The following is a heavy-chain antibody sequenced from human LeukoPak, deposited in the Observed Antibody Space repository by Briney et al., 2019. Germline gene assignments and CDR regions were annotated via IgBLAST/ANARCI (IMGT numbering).Heavy chain of an antibody. CDR1: GFTFSSYS. D-gene: IGHD7-27*01. Sequence: GGSLRLSCAASGFTFSSYSMNWVRQAPGKGLEWVSSISTSGTYIYYADSVKGRFTISRDNAKNSLYLQMNSLRAEDTAVYYCARARTGDSDYWGQGTLVTVSS. CDR2: ISTSGTYI. CDR3: ARARTGDSDY. J-gene: IGHJ4*02. V-gene: IGHV3-21*01.